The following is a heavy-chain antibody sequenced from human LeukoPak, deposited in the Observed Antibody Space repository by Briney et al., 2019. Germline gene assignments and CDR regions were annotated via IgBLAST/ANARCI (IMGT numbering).Heavy chain of an antibody. CDR1: GFTFSDYA. CDR2: IGSSGVNT. J-gene: IGHJ5*02. Sequence: PGGSLRLSCAASGFTFSDYAMSWVRQAPGKGLEWVSGIGSSGVNTDYATSVKGRFTISRDNTKSTLHLLMNSPRVEDTATYYCAKGRNSGSYFGIDPWGQGTPVSVSS. CDR3: AKGRNSGSYFGIDP. D-gene: IGHD3-10*01. V-gene: IGHV3-23*01.